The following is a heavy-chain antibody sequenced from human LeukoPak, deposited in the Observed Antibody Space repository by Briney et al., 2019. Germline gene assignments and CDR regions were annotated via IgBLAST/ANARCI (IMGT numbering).Heavy chain of an antibody. V-gene: IGHV3-7*01. CDR1: GFTFSSYW. CDR2: IKEDGSEK. CDR3: ARLPLISARYYFEY. D-gene: IGHD3-10*01. Sequence: PGGSLRLSCAASGFTFSSYWMSWVRQAPGKGLEWMANIKEDGSEKYHVSSVRGRFTISRDNDKNSLCFQMNSLRAEDTAVYYCARLPLISARYYFEYWGQGTLVTVSS. J-gene: IGHJ4*02.